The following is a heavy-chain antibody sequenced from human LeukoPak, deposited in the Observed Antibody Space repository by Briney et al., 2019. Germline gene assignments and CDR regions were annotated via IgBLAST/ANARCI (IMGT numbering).Heavy chain of an antibody. CDR3: TTLSGLYYDFWSGYYSDY. Sequence: GGSLRLSCAASGFTFSNAWMNWVREARGKGGEWGGRIKSKTDGRTTDYAAPVKGRFTISRDDSKNTLYLQMNSLKTEDTAVYYCTTLSGLYYDFWSGYYSDYWGQGTLVTVSS. CDR2: IKSKTDGRTT. D-gene: IGHD3-3*01. V-gene: IGHV3-15*07. CDR1: GFTFSNAW. J-gene: IGHJ4*02.